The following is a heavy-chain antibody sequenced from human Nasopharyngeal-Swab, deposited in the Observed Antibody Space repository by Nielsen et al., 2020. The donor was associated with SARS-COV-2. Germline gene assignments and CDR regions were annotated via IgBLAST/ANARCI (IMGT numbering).Heavy chain of an antibody. Sequence: VRQMPGKGLEWMGRIDPSDSYTNYSPSFQGHVTISADKSISTAYLQWGSLKASDTAMYYCARSDTAMGVGHWGQGTLVTVSS. CDR2: IDPSDSYT. J-gene: IGHJ5*02. CDR3: ARSDTAMGVGH. D-gene: IGHD5-18*01. V-gene: IGHV5-10-1*01.